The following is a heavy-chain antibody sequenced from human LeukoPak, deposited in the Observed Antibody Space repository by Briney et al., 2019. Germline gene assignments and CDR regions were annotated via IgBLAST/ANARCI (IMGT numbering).Heavy chain of an antibody. V-gene: IGHV5-51*01. J-gene: IGHJ6*03. CDR1: GYSFTSYW. Sequence: GESLKISCKGSGYSFTSYWIGWVRQMPGKGLEWMGIIYPGDSDTRYSPSFQGQVTISADKSISTAYLQWSSLKASDTAMYYCARHVVPSRYIGSYQPHYYYYYYMDVWGKGTTVTVSS. CDR2: IYPGDSDT. D-gene: IGHD1-26*01. CDR3: ARHVVPSRYIGSYQPHYYYYYYMDV.